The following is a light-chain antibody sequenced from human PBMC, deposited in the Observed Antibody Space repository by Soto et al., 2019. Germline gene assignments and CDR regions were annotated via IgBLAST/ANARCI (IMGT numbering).Light chain of an antibody. J-gene: IGKJ4*01. CDR3: QQYNNWPRT. V-gene: IGKV3-15*01. CDR1: QSVSIN. Sequence: EIVMTQSPATLSVSPGERATLSCRASQSVSINLAWYQPKPAKAPSLLMYGASTRATGIPARFSGSGSGTEFTLTISGLQSEDFAVYYCQQYNNWPRTFGGGTKVEIK. CDR2: GAS.